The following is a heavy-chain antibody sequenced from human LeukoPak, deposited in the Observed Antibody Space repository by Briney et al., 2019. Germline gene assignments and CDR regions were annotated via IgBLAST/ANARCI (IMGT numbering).Heavy chain of an antibody. J-gene: IGHJ4*02. CDR3: AGHHPRNTVDF. CDR2: ISDIGSI. V-gene: IGHV4-59*08. Sequence: PSETLSLTCTVSGGSISSYYWSWIRQPPGKGLEWIAYISDIGSINYNPSLKSRVTISLETSKNQFSLKLSSVTAADTAVYYCAGHHPRNTVDFWGQGSLVTVSS. CDR1: GGSISSYY. D-gene: IGHD2/OR15-2a*01.